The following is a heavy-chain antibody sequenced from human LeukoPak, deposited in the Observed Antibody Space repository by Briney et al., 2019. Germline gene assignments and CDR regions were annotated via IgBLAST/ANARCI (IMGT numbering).Heavy chain of an antibody. CDR1: GYTFTSYY. CDR2: INPSGGST. J-gene: IGHJ4*02. Sequence: ASVKVSCKASGYTFTSYYMHLVRQAPGQGLEWMGIINPSGGSTSYAQKFQGRVTMTRDTSTSTVYMELSSLRSEDTAVYYCARAETGYSSGWYYDYWGQGTLVTVSS. CDR3: ARAETGYSSGWYYDY. D-gene: IGHD6-19*01. V-gene: IGHV1-46*01.